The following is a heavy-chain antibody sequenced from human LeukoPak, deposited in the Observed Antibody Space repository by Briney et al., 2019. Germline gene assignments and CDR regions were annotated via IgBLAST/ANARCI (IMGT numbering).Heavy chain of an antibody. J-gene: IGHJ6*04. CDR2: IFCSGSA. CDR3: ARIDYADYVLGGMDV. Sequence: SETLSLTCTVSGGSIRSGGYYWNWIRQPPGKDLEWIGYIFCSGSAYYNPSLKSRVTISVDTSKNQFSLKLTSVTAADTAVYYCARIDYADYVLGGMDVWGKGTTVTVSS. D-gene: IGHD4-17*01. CDR1: GGSIRSGGYY. V-gene: IGHV4-30-4*01.